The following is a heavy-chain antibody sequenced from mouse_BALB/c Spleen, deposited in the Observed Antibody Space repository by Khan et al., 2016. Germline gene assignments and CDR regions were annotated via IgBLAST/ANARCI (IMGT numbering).Heavy chain of an antibody. CDR3: ARSGPDCCFDV. CDR2: IWGGGST. V-gene: IGHV2-2*02. Sequence: QVQLKQSGPGLVQPSQSLSLTCTVSGFSLTTYGVHWVRQSPGKGLEWLGVIWGGGSTDYNAAFMSRLSIRKDDSKSQVFFKMNSLQGNDTAIFYCARSGPDCCFDVWGEGTTVTVSS. J-gene: IGHJ1*01. CDR1: GFSLTTYG.